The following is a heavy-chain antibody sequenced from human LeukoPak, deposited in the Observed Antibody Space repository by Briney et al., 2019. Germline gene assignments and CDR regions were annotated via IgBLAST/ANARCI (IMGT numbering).Heavy chain of an antibody. V-gene: IGHV3-30*18. CDR2: ISYDGSNK. Sequence: GRSLRLSCAASAFTFSSYGMHWVRQAPGKGLEWVAVISYDGSNKYYADSVKGRFTISRDNSKNTLYLQMNSLRAEDTAVYYCAKDITMIVDFDYWGQGTPVTVSS. J-gene: IGHJ4*02. CDR1: AFTFSSYG. CDR3: AKDITMIVDFDY. D-gene: IGHD3-22*01.